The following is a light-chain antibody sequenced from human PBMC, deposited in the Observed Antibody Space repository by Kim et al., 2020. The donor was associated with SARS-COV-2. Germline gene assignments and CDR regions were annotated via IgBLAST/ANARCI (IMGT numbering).Light chain of an antibody. V-gene: IGLV3-1*01. CDR2: LDT. CDR3: QAWDSSTANWV. J-gene: IGLJ3*02. Sequence: PGQTASITCSGDKLGDKYTTWYPQKPGQSPVLVIYLDTKPPSGIPERLSGSISGNTATLTISGTQAMDEADYYCQAWDSSTANWVFGGGTQLTVL. CDR1: KLGDKY.